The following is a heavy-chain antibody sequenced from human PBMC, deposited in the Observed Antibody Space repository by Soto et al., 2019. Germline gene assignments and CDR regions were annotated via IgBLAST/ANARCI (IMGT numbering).Heavy chain of an antibody. J-gene: IGHJ5*02. CDR1: GYSIRNGYY. D-gene: IGHD2-21*02. CDR3: ARVGPYCGGDCYSPPP. CDR2: IYHSGST. V-gene: IGHV4-38-2*01. Sequence: PSDTLSLTCAVSGYSIRNGYYWGWIRQPPGKGLEWIGTIYHSGSTYYNPSLKSRVTISVDASENHFSLKLSSVTAADTAVYYCARVGPYCGGDCYSPPPWGQGXLVTVYS.